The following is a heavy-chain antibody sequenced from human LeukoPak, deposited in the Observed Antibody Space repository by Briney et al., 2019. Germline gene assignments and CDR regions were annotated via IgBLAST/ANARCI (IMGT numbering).Heavy chain of an antibody. V-gene: IGHV3-49*04. CDR3: TRELGYCTNGVCYRAYYFDY. D-gene: IGHD2-8*01. Sequence: GGSLRLSCTASGFTFGDYAMSWVRQARGKGLEWVSFIRSKAYGGTTEYAASVKGRFTISRDDSKSIAFLQMNSLKTEDTAVYYCTRELGYCTNGVCYRAYYFDYWGQGTLVTVSS. CDR2: IRSKAYGGTT. J-gene: IGHJ4*02. CDR1: GFTFGDYA.